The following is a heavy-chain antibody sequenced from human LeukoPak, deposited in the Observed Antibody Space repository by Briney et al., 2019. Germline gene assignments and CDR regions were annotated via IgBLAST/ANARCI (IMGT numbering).Heavy chain of an antibody. V-gene: IGHV3-7*03. D-gene: IGHD5-24*01. CDR1: GFMFSSNW. CDR3: AKEGRSLQTY. J-gene: IGHJ4*02. CDR2: IKEDGTET. Sequence: GGSLRLSCAASGFMFSSNWMSWVRLAPGKGLEWVANIKEDGTETYYVDSVKGRFTTSRDNAKNSLYLQMNSLRVEDTAVYYCAKEGRSLQTYWGQGTLVTVSS.